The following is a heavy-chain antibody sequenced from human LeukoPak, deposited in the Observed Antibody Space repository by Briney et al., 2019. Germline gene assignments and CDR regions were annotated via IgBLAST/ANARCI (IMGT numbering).Heavy chain of an antibody. CDR3: ARGAAAGNFDY. CDR2: INIAGSTT. D-gene: IGHD2-15*01. J-gene: IGHJ4*02. CDR1: GFTFSSYW. Sequence: GGSLRLSCAASGFTFSSYWMHWVRQAPGKGLVWVSRINIAGSTTSYADSVTGRFTISRDNAKNTLYLRMNSLRADGTAVYYCARGAAAGNFDYWGQGTLVTVSS. V-gene: IGHV3-74*01.